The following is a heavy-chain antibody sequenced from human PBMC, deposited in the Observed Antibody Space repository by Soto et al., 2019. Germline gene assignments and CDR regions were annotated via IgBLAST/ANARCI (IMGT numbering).Heavy chain of an antibody. Sequence: PGGSLRLSCAASKLTFSSYSFNWVRQAPGKGLEWVSGISSTSGHIFYADSVKGRFTISRDNARSSLYLQMNSLRADDTAVYYCARDDSFAFDVWGQGTMVTVSS. D-gene: IGHD2-21*01. J-gene: IGHJ3*01. CDR3: ARDDSFAFDV. V-gene: IGHV3-21*01. CDR1: KLTFSSYS. CDR2: ISSTSGHI.